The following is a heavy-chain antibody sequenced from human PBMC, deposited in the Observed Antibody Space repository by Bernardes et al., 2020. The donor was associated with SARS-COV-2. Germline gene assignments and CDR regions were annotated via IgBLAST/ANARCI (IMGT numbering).Heavy chain of an antibody. V-gene: IGHV3-30*02. J-gene: IGHJ4*02. D-gene: IGHD4-17*01. CDR3: AKDSNGDYALEY. CDR2: IWYDGSNK. Sequence: GSLRLSCAASGFTFSSYGMHWVRQAPGKGLEWVAVIWYDGSNKYYIDSVKGRFSISRDNSKNTLYLQMNSLRVEDTAVYYCAKDSNGDYALEYWGQGTLVTVSS. CDR1: GFTFSSYG.